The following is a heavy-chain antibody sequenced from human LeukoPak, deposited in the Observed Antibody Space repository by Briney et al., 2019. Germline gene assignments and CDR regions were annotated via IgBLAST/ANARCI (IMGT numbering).Heavy chain of an antibody. CDR1: GGSISSGGYY. J-gene: IGHJ6*02. Sequence: SETLSLTCTVSGGSISSGGYYWSWIRQHPGKGLEWIGYIYYSGSTYCNPSLKSRVTISVDTSKNQFSLKLSSVTAADTAVYYCAGGYYYDSSVDGMDVWGQGTTVTVSS. D-gene: IGHD3-22*01. CDR2: IYYSGST. V-gene: IGHV4-31*03. CDR3: AGGYYYDSSVDGMDV.